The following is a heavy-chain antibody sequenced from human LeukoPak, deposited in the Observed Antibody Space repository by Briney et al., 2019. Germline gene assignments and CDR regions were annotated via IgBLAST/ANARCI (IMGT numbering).Heavy chain of an antibody. Sequence: GGSLRLSCAASGFTFSSYAMSWVRQAPGKGLEWVSTISGSGGGTYYADSVKGRFTISRDNSKNTLYLQMNSLRAEDTAVYYCAPSNGFGIQLWFDYWGQGTLVTVSS. CDR3: APSNGFGIQLWFDY. CDR1: GFTFSSYA. J-gene: IGHJ4*02. V-gene: IGHV3-23*01. D-gene: IGHD5-18*01. CDR2: ISGSGGGT.